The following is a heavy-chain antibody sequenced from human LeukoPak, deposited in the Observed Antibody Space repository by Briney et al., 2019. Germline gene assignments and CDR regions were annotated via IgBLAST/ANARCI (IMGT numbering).Heavy chain of an antibody. J-gene: IGHJ6*03. CDR1: GGTFSSYA. CDR3: ARLDSSGGYYYYYMDV. D-gene: IGHD3-22*01. CDR2: INTNSGGT. V-gene: IGHV1-18*01. Sequence: GASVKVSCKASGGTFSSYAIGWVRQAPGQGLEWMGWINTNSGGTNYAQKLQGRVTMTTDTSTSTAYMELRSLRSDDAAVSYCARLDSSGGYYYYYMDVWGKGTTVTVSS.